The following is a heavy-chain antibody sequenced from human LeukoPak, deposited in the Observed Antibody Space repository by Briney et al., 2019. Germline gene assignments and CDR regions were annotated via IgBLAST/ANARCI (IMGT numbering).Heavy chain of an antibody. D-gene: IGHD1-26*01. CDR3: ARGGIVGAIDY. CDR1: GGSISSYY. V-gene: IGHV4-59*12. J-gene: IGHJ4*02. CDR2: IYYSGST. Sequence: PSETLSLTCTVSGGSISSYYWSWIRQPPGKGLEWIGYIYYSGSTNYNPSLKSRVTISVDTSKNQFSLKLSSVTAADTAVYYCARGGIVGAIDYWGQGTLVTVSS.